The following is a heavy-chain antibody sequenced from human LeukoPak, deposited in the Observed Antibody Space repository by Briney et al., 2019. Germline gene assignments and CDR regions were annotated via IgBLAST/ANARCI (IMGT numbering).Heavy chain of an antibody. CDR1: GGSISSSSYY. J-gene: IGHJ4*02. Sequence: SETLSPTCTVSGGSISSSSYYWGWIRQPPGKGLEWIGSIYYSGSTYYNPSLKSRVTISVDTSKNQFSLKLSSVTAADTAVYYCARDGYSGYGATDYWGQGTLVTVSS. V-gene: IGHV4-39*07. CDR2: IYYSGST. D-gene: IGHD5-12*01. CDR3: ARDGYSGYGATDY.